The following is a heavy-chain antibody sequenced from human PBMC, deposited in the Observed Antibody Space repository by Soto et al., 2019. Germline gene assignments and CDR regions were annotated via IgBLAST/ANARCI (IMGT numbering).Heavy chain of an antibody. V-gene: IGHV4-59*08. D-gene: IGHD2-2*01. J-gene: IGHJ4*02. CDR1: GGSISSYY. Sequence: SEPLSLTCTVSGGSISSYYWSWIRQPPGKGLEWIGYIYYSGSTNYNPSLKSRVTISVDTSKNQFSLKLSSVTAADTAVYYCARLVVVPAASYYFDYWGQGTLVTVSS. CDR3: ARLVVVPAASYYFDY. CDR2: IYYSGST.